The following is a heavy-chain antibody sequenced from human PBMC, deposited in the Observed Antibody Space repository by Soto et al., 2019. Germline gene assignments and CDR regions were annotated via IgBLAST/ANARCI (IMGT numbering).Heavy chain of an antibody. Sequence: ASVKVSCKVSGYTLTELSMHWVRQAPGKGLEWMGGFDPEDGETIYAQKFQGRVTMTEDTSTDTAYMELSSLRSEDTAVYYCAASDRYGPRGRADYWGQGTLVTVSS. J-gene: IGHJ4*02. CDR3: AASDRYGPRGRADY. D-gene: IGHD5-18*01. V-gene: IGHV1-24*01. CDR2: FDPEDGET. CDR1: GYTLTELS.